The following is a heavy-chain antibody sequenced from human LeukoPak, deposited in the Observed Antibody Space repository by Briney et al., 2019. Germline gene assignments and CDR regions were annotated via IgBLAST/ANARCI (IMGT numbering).Heavy chain of an antibody. J-gene: IGHJ3*02. CDR2: ISGSGGST. CDR1: GFTFSSYA. D-gene: IGHD3-22*01. Sequence: GGSLRLSCAASGFTFSSYAMSWVRQAPGKGLEWVSAISGSGGSTYYADSVKGRFTISRDNSKNTLYLQMNSLRAEDTAVYYCAKDLFYYDSSGYLAGAFDIWGQGTMVTVSS. V-gene: IGHV3-23*01. CDR3: AKDLFYYDSSGYLAGAFDI.